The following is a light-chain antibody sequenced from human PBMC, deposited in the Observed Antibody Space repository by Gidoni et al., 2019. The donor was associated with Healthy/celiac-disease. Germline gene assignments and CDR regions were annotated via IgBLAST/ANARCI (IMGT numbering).Light chain of an antibody. V-gene: IGKV1-5*03. J-gene: IGKJ1*01. CDR3: QQYNSLPWT. Sequence: DIQITQSPSTLSASVGDRVTIPCRASQSISSWLAWYQHKPGKAPKLLIYKASSLESGVPSRFSGSGSGTEFTLTISSLQPDDFATYYCQQYNSLPWTFGQGTKVEIK. CDR2: KAS. CDR1: QSISSW.